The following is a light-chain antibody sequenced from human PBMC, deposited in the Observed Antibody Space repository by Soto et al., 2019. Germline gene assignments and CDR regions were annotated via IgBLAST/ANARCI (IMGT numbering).Light chain of an antibody. V-gene: IGKV3-15*01. CDR1: QSLTSN. CDR3: QQYNHWPRMLS. CDR2: DTS. Sequence: EILLTQSPVTLSVSPGARATLSCRASQSLTSNLAWYQQRPGQAPRLLIYDTSTRATDVPARFSGSGSGTEFTLTIASLQSEDFAGYYCQQYNHWPRMLSFGGGTRVAL. J-gene: IGKJ4*01.